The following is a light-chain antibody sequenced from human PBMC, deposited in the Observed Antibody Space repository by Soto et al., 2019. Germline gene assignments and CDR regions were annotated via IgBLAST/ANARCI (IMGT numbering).Light chain of an antibody. CDR1: QGINSY. Sequence: IQLTQSPSSLSASEGDRVTITCRASQGINSYLAWYQLEPGKAPKLLIYAASSLQSGVPSRFSGSRSGTDFSLTISSLQPEDFATYYCQQSYVTPRAFGQGTKVDIK. J-gene: IGKJ1*01. V-gene: IGKV1-39*01. CDR3: QQSYVTPRA. CDR2: AAS.